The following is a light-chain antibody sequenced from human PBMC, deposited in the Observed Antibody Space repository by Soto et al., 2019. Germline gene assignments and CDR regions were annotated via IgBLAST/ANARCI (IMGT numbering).Light chain of an antibody. J-gene: IGLJ2*01. V-gene: IGLV2-23*01. Sequence: QSALTQPASVSGSPGQSITISCTGTSSNVGSYNLVSWYQQHPGEAPKLMIYEASKRPSGVSNRFSGSKSGNTASLTISGLQAEDEADYYCCSYAGSYTMIFGGGTKVTV. CDR3: CSYAGSYTMI. CDR2: EAS. CDR1: SSNVGSYNL.